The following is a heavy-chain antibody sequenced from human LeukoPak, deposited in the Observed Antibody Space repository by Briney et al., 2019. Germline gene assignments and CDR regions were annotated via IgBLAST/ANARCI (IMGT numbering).Heavy chain of an antibody. CDR3: ARAWGEWAAHKGGFDY. J-gene: IGHJ4*02. V-gene: IGHV3-30*03. Sequence: SGGSLRLSCAASGITFSIYGIHWVRQAPGKGLEWVAVISYDGSNKYYADSVKGRFTISRDNAKNSLYLQMNSLRAEDTALYYCARAWGEWAAHKGGFDYWGQGTLVTVSS. CDR1: GITFSIYG. D-gene: IGHD3-16*01. CDR2: ISYDGSNK.